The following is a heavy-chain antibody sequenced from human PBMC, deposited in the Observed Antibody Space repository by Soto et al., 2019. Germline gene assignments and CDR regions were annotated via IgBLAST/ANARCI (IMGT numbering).Heavy chain of an antibody. CDR1: GYTFTSYY. CDR2: INPSGGST. V-gene: IGHV1-46*01. Sequence: ASVKVSCKASGYTFTSYYMHWVRQAPGQGLEWMGIINPSGGSTSYAQKFQGRVPMTRDTSTSTVYMELSSLRSEDTAVYYCARVLKNFSIAAAGTFPYYYYGMDVWGQGTTVTVSS. D-gene: IGHD6-13*01. CDR3: ARVLKNFSIAAAGTFPYYYYGMDV. J-gene: IGHJ6*02.